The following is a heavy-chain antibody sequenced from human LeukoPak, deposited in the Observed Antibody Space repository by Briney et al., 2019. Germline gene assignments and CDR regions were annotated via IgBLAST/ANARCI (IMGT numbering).Heavy chain of an antibody. V-gene: IGHV1-2*02. Sequence: GASVKVSCKASGYTFTGYSMHWVRQAPGQGVEWMGWINPNSGGTNYAQKFQGRVTMTRDTSISTAYMELSSLRADDTAVYYCARGGIQLWFLVDYWGQGTLVTVSS. CDR1: GYTFTGYS. CDR3: ARGGIQLWFLVDY. D-gene: IGHD5-18*01. J-gene: IGHJ4*02. CDR2: INPNSGGT.